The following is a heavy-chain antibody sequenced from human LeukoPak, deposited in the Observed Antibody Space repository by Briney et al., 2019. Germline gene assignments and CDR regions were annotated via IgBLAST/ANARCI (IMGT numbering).Heavy chain of an antibody. CDR2: IYYSGST. J-gene: IGHJ5*02. CDR3: ARTDFWSGYREYNWFDP. Sequence: SETLSLTCTVSGGSISSYYWSWIRQPPGKGLEWIGYIYYSGSTNYNPSLKSRVTISVDTSKNQFSLKLSSVTAADTAVYYCARTDFWSGYREYNWFDPWGQGTLVTVSS. CDR1: GGSISSYY. D-gene: IGHD3-3*01. V-gene: IGHV4-59*01.